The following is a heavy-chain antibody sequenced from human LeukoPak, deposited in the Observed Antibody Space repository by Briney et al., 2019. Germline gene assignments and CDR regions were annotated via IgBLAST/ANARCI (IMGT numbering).Heavy chain of an antibody. D-gene: IGHD6-19*01. CDR2: ISSSSDSI. V-gene: IGHV3-48*04. CDR3: ARDTWTSSGPRNWFDP. CDR1: GFTFDDYT. J-gene: IGHJ5*02. Sequence: GGSLRLSCAASGFTFDDYTMHWVRQAPGKGLEWVSYISSSSDSIHYADSVKGRFTISRDNAKNSLYLQMNSLRAEDTAVYYCARDTWTSSGPRNWFDPWGQGTLVTVSS.